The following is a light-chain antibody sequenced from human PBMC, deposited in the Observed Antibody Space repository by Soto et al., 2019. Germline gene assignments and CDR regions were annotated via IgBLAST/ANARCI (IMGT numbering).Light chain of an antibody. CDR1: QSISRY. V-gene: IGKV1-39*01. CDR3: QQSHTPPLT. J-gene: IGKJ4*01. Sequence: DIQMTQSPSPLSASVGDRVTVTCRASQSISRYLNWYQQKPGNAPKLLIYAASNLQSGVPSRFSGSGSGTDFTLTISSLHPGDFATYFCQQSHTPPLTFGGGTKVDIK. CDR2: AAS.